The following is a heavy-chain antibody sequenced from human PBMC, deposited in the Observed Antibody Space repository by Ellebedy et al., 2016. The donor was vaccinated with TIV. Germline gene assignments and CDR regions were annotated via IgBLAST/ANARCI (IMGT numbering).Heavy chain of an antibody. Sequence: SETLSLTCSVSGASISSSGSYWGWIRQPPGKGLEWIGSIYYSGTTYYNPSLKRRTTISVDTSKNQFSLTLASVTAADTAVYYCVTFVTRVPVFDAFDIWGQGTLVTVSS. CDR3: VTFVTRVPVFDAFDI. CDR1: GASISSSGSY. CDR2: IYYSGTT. D-gene: IGHD3-16*01. V-gene: IGHV4-39*01. J-gene: IGHJ3*02.